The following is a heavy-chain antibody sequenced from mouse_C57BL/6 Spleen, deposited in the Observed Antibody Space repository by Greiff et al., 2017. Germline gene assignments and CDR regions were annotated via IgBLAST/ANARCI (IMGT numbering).Heavy chain of an antibody. V-gene: IGHV3-3*01. J-gene: IGHJ4*01. CDR2: TFYSGIT. CDR3: ARAYGSSQSYYAMDY. D-gene: IGHD1-1*01. Sequence: VQLKQSGPSLVRPSQTLSLTCTVTGFSINSDCYWIWIRQFPGNKLEYIGYTFYSGITYYNPSLESRTYITRDTSKNQFSLKLSSVTTEDTATYYCARAYGSSQSYYAMDYWGQGTSVTVSS. CDR1: GFSINSDCY.